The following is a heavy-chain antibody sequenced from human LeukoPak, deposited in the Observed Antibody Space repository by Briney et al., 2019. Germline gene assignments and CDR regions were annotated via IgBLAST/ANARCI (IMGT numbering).Heavy chain of an antibody. CDR1: GYTFTSYD. Sequence: ASVKVSCKASGYTFTSYDINWVRQATGQGLEWMGWMNPNSGNTGYAQKLQGRVTISRNTSTSTAYMELSSLRSEDTAVYYCARGRCMGSSSFNWFDPWGQGTLVTVSS. CDR3: ARGRCMGSSSFNWFDP. CDR2: MNPNSGNT. J-gene: IGHJ5*02. D-gene: IGHD6-13*01. V-gene: IGHV1-8*03.